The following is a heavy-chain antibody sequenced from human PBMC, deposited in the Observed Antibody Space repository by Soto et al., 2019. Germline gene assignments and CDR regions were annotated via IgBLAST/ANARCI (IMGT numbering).Heavy chain of an antibody. CDR1: GGSISSSSYY. J-gene: IGHJ4*02. CDR3: ARRIAAAGHYYFDY. CDR2: IYYSGST. D-gene: IGHD6-13*01. Sequence: QLQLQESGPGLVKPSETLSLTCTVSGGSISSSSYYWGWIRQPPGKGLEWIGSIYYSGSTYYNPSLKSRVTISVDTSKKQFSLKLSSVTAADTAVYYCARRIAAAGHYYFDYWGQGTLVAVSS. V-gene: IGHV4-39*01.